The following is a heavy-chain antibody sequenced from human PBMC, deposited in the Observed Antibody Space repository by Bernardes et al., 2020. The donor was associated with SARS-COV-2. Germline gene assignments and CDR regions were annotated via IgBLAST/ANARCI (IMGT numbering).Heavy chain of an antibody. J-gene: IGHJ3*02. CDR3: AKTNRYDFWSGAFDI. Sequence: SETLSLTCAVSGGSISSGDYSWNWIRQPPGKGLEWIGYIYHSGSTAYNPSLKSRVTISVDTSKNQFSLNLSSVTAADTAVYYCAKTNRYDFWSGAFDIWGQGTMVTVSS. D-gene: IGHD3-3*01. CDR1: GGSISSGDYS. CDR2: IYHSGST. V-gene: IGHV4-30-2*01.